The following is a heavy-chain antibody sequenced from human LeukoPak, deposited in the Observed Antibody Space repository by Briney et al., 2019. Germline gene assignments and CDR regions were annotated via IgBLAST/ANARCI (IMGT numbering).Heavy chain of an antibody. CDR3: ARGGSSGSGPDY. CDR1: GFTFSSYS. CDR2: ISSSGTYV. V-gene: IGHV3-21*01. Sequence: PGGSLRLSCAASGFTFSSYSMNWVRQAPGKGLEWVSSISSSGTYVYYADSVKGRFTISRDNAKNSLSLQMNSLRADDAAVYYCARGGSSGSGPDYWGQGTLVTVSS. J-gene: IGHJ4*02. D-gene: IGHD1-26*01.